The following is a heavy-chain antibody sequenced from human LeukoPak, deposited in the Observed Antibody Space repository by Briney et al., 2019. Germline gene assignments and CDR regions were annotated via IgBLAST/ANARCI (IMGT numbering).Heavy chain of an antibody. J-gene: IGHJ4*02. CDR3: AKDDSSSSDYFDY. D-gene: IGHD6-6*01. Sequence: GGSLRLSCAASGFPLSSYAMSWVRQASGKGLEWVSATSSSDPGTYYADSVKGRFTISRDNSKNTLYLQMNSLRAEDTAVYYCAKDDSSSSDYFDYWGQGTLVTVSS. V-gene: IGHV3-23*01. CDR2: TSSSDPGT. CDR1: GFPLSSYA.